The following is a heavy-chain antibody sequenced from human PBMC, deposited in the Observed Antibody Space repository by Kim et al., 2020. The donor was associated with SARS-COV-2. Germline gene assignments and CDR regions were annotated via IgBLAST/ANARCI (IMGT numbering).Heavy chain of an antibody. V-gene: IGHV3-53*01. D-gene: IGHD2-2*01. CDR3: ATESPIYCSSTSCYWGSFDY. CDR1: GFTVSSNY. J-gene: IGHJ4*02. CDR2: IYSGGST. Sequence: GGSLRLSCAASGFTVSSNYMSWVRQAPGKGLEWVSVIYSGGSTYYADSVKGRFTISRDNSKNTLYLQMNSLRAEDTAVYYCATESPIYCSSTSCYWGSFDYWGQGTLVTVSS.